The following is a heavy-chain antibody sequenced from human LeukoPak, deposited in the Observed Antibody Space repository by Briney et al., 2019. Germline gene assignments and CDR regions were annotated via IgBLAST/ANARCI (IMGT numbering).Heavy chain of an antibody. Sequence: SETLSLTCTVSGGSISSYYWSWIRQPPGKGLEWIGYIYYSGSTNYNTSLKSRVTISVDTSKNQFSLKLSSVTAADTAVYYCARGYQLLGYWGQGTLVTVSS. D-gene: IGHD2-2*01. CDR3: ARGYQLLGY. CDR2: IYYSGST. CDR1: GGSISSYY. V-gene: IGHV4-59*01. J-gene: IGHJ4*02.